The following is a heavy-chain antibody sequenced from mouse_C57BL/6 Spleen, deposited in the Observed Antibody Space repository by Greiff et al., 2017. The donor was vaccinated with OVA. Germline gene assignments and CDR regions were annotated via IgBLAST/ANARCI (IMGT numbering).Heavy chain of an antibody. CDR2: IDPANGNT. D-gene: IGHD2-4*01. CDR3: ARIEDYEAGFDF. V-gene: IGHV14-3*01. J-gene: IGHJ2*01. CDR1: GFNIKNTY. Sequence: VHVKQSVAELVRPGASVKLSCTASGFNIKNTYMHWVQQRPEQGLEWIGRIDPANGNTKYAPTFPGKATITAATSSNTSYLQRTSRTSEDTASYSCARIEDYEAGFDFWGQRSTLSLSS.